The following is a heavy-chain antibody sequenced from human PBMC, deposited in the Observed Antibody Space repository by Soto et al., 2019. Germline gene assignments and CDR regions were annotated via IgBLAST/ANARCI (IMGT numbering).Heavy chain of an antibody. D-gene: IGHD3-9*01. V-gene: IGHV4-39*01. Sequence: SETLSLTCTVSGGSISSSSYYWGWIRQPPGKGLEWIGSIYYSGSTYYNPSLKSRVTISVDTSKNQFSLKLSSVTAADTAVYYCARFGSTYYDILTGYYFDYWGQGTLVTVSS. CDR1: GGSISSSSYY. J-gene: IGHJ4*02. CDR2: IYYSGST. CDR3: ARFGSTYYDILTGYYFDY.